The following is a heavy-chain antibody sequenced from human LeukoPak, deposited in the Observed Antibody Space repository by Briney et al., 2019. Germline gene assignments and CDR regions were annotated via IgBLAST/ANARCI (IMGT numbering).Heavy chain of an antibody. J-gene: IGHJ6*04. CDR2: IYYSGST. CDR1: GGSISSGDYY. V-gene: IGHV4-30-4*01. Sequence: SETLSLTCTVSGGSISSGDYYWGWIRQPPGKGLEWIGYIYYSGSTYYNPSLKSRVTISVDTSKNQFSLKLSSVTAADTAVYYCARGYEVVRGVIDYHGMDVWGKGTTVTVSS. CDR3: ARGYEVVRGVIDYHGMDV. D-gene: IGHD3-10*01.